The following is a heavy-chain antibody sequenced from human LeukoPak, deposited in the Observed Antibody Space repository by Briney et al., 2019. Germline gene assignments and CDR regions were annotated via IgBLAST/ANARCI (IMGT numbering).Heavy chain of an antibody. V-gene: IGHV4-4*07. CDR1: GGSIRSYY. Sequence: SETLSLTCTVSGGSIRSYYWNWIRQPAGKGLEWIGRVTSGSTNYRASLKSRVTMSLDTSKNQFSLTLSSVTVADTAVYYCAREITVTRPFDYWGQGTLVTVSS. J-gene: IGHJ4*02. CDR3: AREITVTRPFDY. CDR2: VTSGST. D-gene: IGHD4-17*01.